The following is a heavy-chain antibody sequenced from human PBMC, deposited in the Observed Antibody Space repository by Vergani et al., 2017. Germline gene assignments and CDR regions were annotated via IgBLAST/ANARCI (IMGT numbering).Heavy chain of an antibody. D-gene: IGHD2-8*01. CDR2: IYYSGST. CDR3: ARRQVKGVSED. V-gene: IGHV4-39*01. J-gene: IGHJ4*02. Sequence: QLQLQESGPGLVKPSETLSLTCTVPGGSISSSSYYWGWIRQPPGKGLEWIGSIYYSGSTYYNPSLKSRVTISVDTSKNQFSLKLSSVTAADTAVYYCARRQVKGVSEDWGQGTLVTVSS. CDR1: GGSISSSSYY.